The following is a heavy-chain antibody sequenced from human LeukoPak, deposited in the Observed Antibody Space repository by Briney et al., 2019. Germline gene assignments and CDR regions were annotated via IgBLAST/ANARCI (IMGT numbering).Heavy chain of an antibody. D-gene: IGHD3-10*01. J-gene: IGHJ4*02. CDR1: GFTFYDYA. CDR2: ISWEGHTT. Sequence: GGSLRLSCAASGFTFYDYAMHWVRQAPGKGLEWVALISWEGHTTYYADSVRGRFTISRDNSKNSLYLQMNSLGTDDIAFYYCTRDTDYGSATNYFDSWGQGTLVSVSS. V-gene: IGHV3-43*01. CDR3: TRDTDYGSATNYFDS.